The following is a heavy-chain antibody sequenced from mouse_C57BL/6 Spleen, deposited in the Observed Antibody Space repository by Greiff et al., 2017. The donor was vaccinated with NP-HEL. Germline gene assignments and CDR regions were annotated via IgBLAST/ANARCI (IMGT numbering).Heavy chain of an antibody. CDR1: GFTFSDAW. J-gene: IGHJ4*01. V-gene: IGHV6-6*01. CDR2: IRNKANNHAT. Sequence: EVMLVESGGGLVQPGGSMKLSCAASGFTFSDAWMDWVRQSPEKGLEWVAEIRNKANNHATYYAESVKGRFTISRDDSKSSVYLQMNSLRAEDTGIYYCSPSTMVTYYAMDYWGQGTSVTVSS. CDR3: SPSTMVTYYAMDY. D-gene: IGHD2-2*01.